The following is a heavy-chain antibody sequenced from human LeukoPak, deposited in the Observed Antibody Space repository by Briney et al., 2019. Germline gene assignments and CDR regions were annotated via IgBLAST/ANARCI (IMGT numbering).Heavy chain of an antibody. CDR3: ASGSVEMATIYNWFDP. CDR2: IYDSGST. Sequence: SETPSLTCTVSGGSIRSSYYYWGWIRQPPGKGLEWIGSIYDSGSTYYNPSLKSRVTISVDTSKNQFSLKLSSVTAADTAVYYCASGSVEMATIYNWFDPWGQGTLVTVSS. J-gene: IGHJ5*02. CDR1: GGSIRSSYYY. D-gene: IGHD5-24*01. V-gene: IGHV4-39*01.